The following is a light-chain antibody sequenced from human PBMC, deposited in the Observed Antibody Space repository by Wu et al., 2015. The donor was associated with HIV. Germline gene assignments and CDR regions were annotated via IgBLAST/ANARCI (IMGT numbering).Light chain of an antibody. CDR2: DAS. CDR3: QQRTNWPPG. V-gene: IGKV3-11*01. Sequence: EIVLTQSPGTLSLSPGERATLSCRASQSVRTSLVWYQQKPGQAPRLLIFDASTRATGIPARFSGSGSGTDFTLTISTLEPEDFAIYYCQQRTNWPPGFGQGTRVEI. J-gene: IGKJ1*01. CDR1: QSVRTS.